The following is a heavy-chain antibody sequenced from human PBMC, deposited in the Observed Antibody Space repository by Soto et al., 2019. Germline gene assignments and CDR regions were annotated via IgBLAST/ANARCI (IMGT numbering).Heavy chain of an antibody. CDR1: GGSFSGYY. CDR3: ASGLAPGYCSGGSCYSDAYYFDY. Sequence: SETLSLTCAVYGGSFSGYYWSWIRQPPGKGLEWIGEINHSGSTNYNPSLKSRDTISVDTSKNQFSLKLSSVTAADTAVYYCASGLAPGYCSGGSCYSDAYYFDYWGQGTLVTVSS. V-gene: IGHV4-34*01. J-gene: IGHJ4*02. D-gene: IGHD2-15*01. CDR2: INHSGST.